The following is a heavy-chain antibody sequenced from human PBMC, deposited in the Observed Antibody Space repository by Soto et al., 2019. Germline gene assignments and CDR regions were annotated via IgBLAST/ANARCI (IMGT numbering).Heavy chain of an antibody. V-gene: IGHV3-7*01. CDR1: GFTFSSYW. CDR3: ARSPEGPAAPMITFGGVTVGFDY. CDR2: IKQDGSEK. J-gene: IGHJ4*02. D-gene: IGHD3-16*02. Sequence: GGSLRLSCAASGFTFSSYWMSWVRQAPGKGLEWVANIKQDGSEKYYVDSVKGRFTISRDNATNSVYLQMNSPRAEDTALYYCARSPEGPAAPMITFGGVTVGFDYWGQGTLVTVSS.